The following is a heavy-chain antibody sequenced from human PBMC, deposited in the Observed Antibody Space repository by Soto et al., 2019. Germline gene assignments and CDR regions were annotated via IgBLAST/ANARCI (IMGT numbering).Heavy chain of an antibody. V-gene: IGHV3-23*01. CDR2: VSNSGTST. Sequence: QLLESGGGLAQPGESLTLSCAASGFMFSGYAMSWVRQAPGKGLEWVSAVSNSGTSTSYADSVKGRFTISRDNSKNTLHLQMSGLRAEDTALYYCVKDLAASGWFDPRGQGTLVIVSS. J-gene: IGHJ5*02. CDR3: VKDLAASGWFDP. D-gene: IGHD2-15*01. CDR1: GFMFSGYA.